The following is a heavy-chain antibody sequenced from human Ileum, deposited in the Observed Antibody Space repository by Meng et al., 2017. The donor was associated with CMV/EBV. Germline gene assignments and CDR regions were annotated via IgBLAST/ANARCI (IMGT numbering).Heavy chain of an antibody. CDR1: GFIFSRYW. Sequence: GGSLRLSCAASGFIFSRYWMCWVRQAPGKGLEWVANIKQDGSVKYYVDSMKGRFTISRDNAKNSLYLQMNSLRVDDTAVYFCARDRSGDDEVDSWGQGTLVTVSS. J-gene: IGHJ4*02. CDR2: IKQDGSVK. D-gene: IGHD4-17*01. CDR3: ARDRSGDDEVDS. V-gene: IGHV3-7*01.